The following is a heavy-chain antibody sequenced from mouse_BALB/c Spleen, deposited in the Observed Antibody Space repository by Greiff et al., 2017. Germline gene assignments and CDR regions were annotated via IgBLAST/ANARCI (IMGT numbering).Heavy chain of an antibody. CDR2: IYPGNVNT. CDR3: ASPISYYFDD. Sequence: VQLQQSGPELVKPGASVRISCKASGYTFTSYYIHWVKQRPGQGLEWIGWIYPGNVNTKYNEKFKGKATLTADKSSSTAYMQLSSLTSEDSAVYFCASPISYYFDDWGQGTTLTVSS. CDR1: GYTFTSYY. V-gene: IGHV1S56*01. J-gene: IGHJ2*01.